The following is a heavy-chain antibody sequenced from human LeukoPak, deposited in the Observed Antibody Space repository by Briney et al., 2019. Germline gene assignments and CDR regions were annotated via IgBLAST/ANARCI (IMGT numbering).Heavy chain of an antibody. J-gene: IGHJ4*02. CDR3: ARGAPYYDFWSGYYTALKGFDY. D-gene: IGHD3-3*01. Sequence: SVKVSCKASGGTFISYAISWVRQAPGQGREWMGGIIPIFGTANYAQKFQGRVTITADESTSTAYLELSSLRSEDTAVYYCARGAPYYDFWSGYYTALKGFDYWGQGTLVTVSS. CDR2: IIPIFGTA. V-gene: IGHV1-69*13. CDR1: GGTFISYA.